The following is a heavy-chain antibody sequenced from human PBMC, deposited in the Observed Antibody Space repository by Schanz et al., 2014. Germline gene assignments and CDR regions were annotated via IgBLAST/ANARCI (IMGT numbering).Heavy chain of an antibody. CDR1: GFTFSSYW. V-gene: IGHV3-74*01. CDR2: INSDGSTT. CDR3: ARPLGPNYYYYGVDV. J-gene: IGHJ6*02. Sequence: EVQLVESGGGLVQPGGSLRLSCAASGFTFSSYWMHWVRQAPGKGLVWVSRINSDGSTTIYADSVKGRFTISRDNAKNTLYLQMNSLRAEDTAVYYCARPLGPNYYYYGVDVWGQGTTVTVSS.